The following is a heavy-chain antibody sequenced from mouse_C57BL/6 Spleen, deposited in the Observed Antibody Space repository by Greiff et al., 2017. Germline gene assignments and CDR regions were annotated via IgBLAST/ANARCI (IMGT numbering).Heavy chain of an antibody. CDR3: ARRGVYDGYPY. Sequence: VKQRPGQGLEWIGDIYPGSGSTNYNEKFKSKATLTVDTSSSTAYMQLSSLTSEDSAVYYCARRGVYDGYPYWGQGTLVTVSA. D-gene: IGHD2-3*01. CDR2: IYPGSGST. V-gene: IGHV1-55*01. J-gene: IGHJ3*01.